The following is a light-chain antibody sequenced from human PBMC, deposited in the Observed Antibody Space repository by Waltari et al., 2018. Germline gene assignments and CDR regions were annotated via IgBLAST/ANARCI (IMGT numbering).Light chain of an antibody. J-gene: IGLJ2*01. Sequence: SALTQPDSVSGSPGQSITISCSGISSDSGGYEYVSWYQHHPAKAPKVIIYDVNNRPSGVSNRFSGSKSGSSASLTISGLQAEDEADYYCSSFTSSTTGIFGGGTKVTVL. V-gene: IGLV2-14*03. CDR2: DVN. CDR1: SSDSGGYEY. CDR3: SSFTSSTTGI.